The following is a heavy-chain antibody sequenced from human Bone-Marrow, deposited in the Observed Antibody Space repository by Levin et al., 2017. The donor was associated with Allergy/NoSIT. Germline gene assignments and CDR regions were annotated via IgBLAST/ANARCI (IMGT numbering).Heavy chain of an antibody. D-gene: IGHD6-19*01. Sequence: SETLSLTCTVSGGSISPYYWSWIRQPPGKGLEWIGYIYENGNTNYNPSLKSRVTISVDTSKIQFSLKLSSRTAADTAVYYCASHGRDSSGQYYFDYWGQGPLVTVSS. CDR2: IYENGNT. CDR1: GGSISPYY. V-gene: IGHV4-59*08. J-gene: IGHJ4*02. CDR3: ASHGRDSSGQYYFDY.